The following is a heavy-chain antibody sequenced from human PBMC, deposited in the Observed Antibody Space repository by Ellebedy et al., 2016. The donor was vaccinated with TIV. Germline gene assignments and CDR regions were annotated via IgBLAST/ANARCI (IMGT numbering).Heavy chain of an antibody. CDR1: GFTFSSEW. V-gene: IGHV3-7*01. CDR3: AGIADVRFDP. J-gene: IGHJ5*02. D-gene: IGHD3-10*02. Sequence: GESLKISCAASGFTFSSEWMSWVRQAPGKGLEWVANINQDESENYSLDSVKGRFTISRDNAKSSLYVQMNSLRPEDTAVYYCAGIADVRFDPWGQGTLVSVSS. CDR2: INQDESEN.